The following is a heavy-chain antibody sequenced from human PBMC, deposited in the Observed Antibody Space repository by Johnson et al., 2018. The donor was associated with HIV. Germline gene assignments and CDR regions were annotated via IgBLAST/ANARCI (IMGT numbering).Heavy chain of an antibody. D-gene: IGHD1-26*01. CDR1: GFTFSDYD. J-gene: IGHJ3*02. CDR2: IGSAGDT. V-gene: IGHV3-13*01. CDR3: ARADRDSGTYHDAFDI. Sequence: VTLVESGGGVVRPGGSLRLSCAASGFTFSDYDMHWVRQATGEGLEWVSAIGSAGDTYYPGSVKGRFTISRENAKNSLYLQMNSLTVEDTALYYCARADRDSGTYHDAFDIWGQGTMVTVSS.